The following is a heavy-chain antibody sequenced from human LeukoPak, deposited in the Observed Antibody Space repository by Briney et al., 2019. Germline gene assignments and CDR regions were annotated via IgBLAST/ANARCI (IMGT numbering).Heavy chain of an antibody. Sequence: SETLSLTCVVSGGSISSGGYSWSWIRQPPGKGLEWIGYIYHSGSTYYNPSLKSRVTISVDRSKNQFSLKLSSVTAADTAVYYCAGLTYYYDSSGYRRGYWFDPWGQGTLVTVSS. CDR3: AGLTYYYDSSGYRRGYWFDP. CDR1: GGSISSGGYS. D-gene: IGHD3-22*01. CDR2: IYHSGST. V-gene: IGHV4-30-2*01. J-gene: IGHJ5*02.